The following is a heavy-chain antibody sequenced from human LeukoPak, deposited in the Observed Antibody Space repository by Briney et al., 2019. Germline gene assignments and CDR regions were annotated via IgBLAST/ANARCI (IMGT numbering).Heavy chain of an antibody. Sequence: SETLSLTCAVSVGSVSVYYGSASRHPPREGLWWVGYIYYSGSTNYTPSLKSRVTISVDTSKNQFSLKLSSVTAADTAVYYCAREDSSSWEHAFDIWGQGTMVTVSS. D-gene: IGHD6-13*01. CDR2: IYYSGST. J-gene: IGHJ3*02. V-gene: IGHV4-59*08. CDR3: AREDSSSWEHAFDI. CDR1: VGSVSVYY.